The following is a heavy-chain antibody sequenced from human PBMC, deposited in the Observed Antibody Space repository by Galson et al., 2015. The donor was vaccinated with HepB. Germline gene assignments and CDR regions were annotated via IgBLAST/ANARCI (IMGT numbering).Heavy chain of an antibody. J-gene: IGHJ3*02. CDR1: GDSVSSHSAA. CDR3: ARSFPPREAFDI. D-gene: IGHD2/OR15-2a*01. CDR2: TYYRSKWYN. Sequence: CAISGDSVSSHSAAWNWIRQSPSRGLEWLGRTYYRSKWYNDYAVSVKSRITINPDTSKNQFSLQLNSVTPEDTAVYYCARSFPPREAFDIWGQGTMVTVSS. V-gene: IGHV6-1*01.